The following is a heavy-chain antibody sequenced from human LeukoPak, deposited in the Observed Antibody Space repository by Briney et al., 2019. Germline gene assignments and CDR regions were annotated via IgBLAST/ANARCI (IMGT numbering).Heavy chain of an antibody. D-gene: IGHD5-24*01. J-gene: IGHJ4*02. V-gene: IGHV3-23*01. CDR3: ARDPPGYMMVLDGGGY. CDR1: GFTFSSYA. Sequence: QAGGSLRLSCAASGFTFSSYAMSWVRQAPGKGLEWVSAISGSGGSTYYADSVKGRFTISRDNSKNTLYLQMNSLRAEDTAVYYCARDPPGYMMVLDGGGYWGQGTLVTVSS. CDR2: ISGSGGST.